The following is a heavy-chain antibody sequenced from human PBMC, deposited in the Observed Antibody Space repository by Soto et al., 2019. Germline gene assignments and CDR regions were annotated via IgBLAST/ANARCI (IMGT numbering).Heavy chain of an antibody. J-gene: IGHJ6*02. CDR2: FDPSDSYT. CDR3: ARLRSSTSFYYYGMDV. V-gene: IGHV5-10-1*01. D-gene: IGHD2-2*01. Sequence: GESLKISCKGSGYSFTSYWISWVRQMPGKGLEWMGRFDPSDSYTNYSPSFQGHVTISADKSISTAYLQWSSLKASDTAMYYCARLRSSTSFYYYGMDVWGQGTTVTVSS. CDR1: GYSFTSYW.